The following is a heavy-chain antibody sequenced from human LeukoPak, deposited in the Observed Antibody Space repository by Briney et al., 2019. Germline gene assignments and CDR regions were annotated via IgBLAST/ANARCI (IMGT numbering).Heavy chain of an antibody. V-gene: IGHV3-66*02. CDR3: ARFSSNGVSEFAY. J-gene: IGHJ4*02. CDR1: GFTFSSYS. CDR2: IYSGGST. D-gene: IGHD2-8*01. Sequence: PGGSLRLSCAASGFTFSSYSMNWVRQAPGKGLGWVSVIYSGGSTYYADSVKGRFTISRDNSKNTLYLQMNSLRAEDTAVYYCARFSSNGVSEFAYWGQGTLVTVSS.